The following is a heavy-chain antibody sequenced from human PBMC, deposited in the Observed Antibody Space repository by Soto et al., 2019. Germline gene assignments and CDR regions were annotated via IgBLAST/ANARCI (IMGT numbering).Heavy chain of an antibody. D-gene: IGHD2-15*01. Sequence: TLSLTCPVSVGSISSGGYYWSWILQHPGKGLEWIGYIYYSGSTYYNPSLKSRVTISVDTSKNQFSLKLSSVTAADTAVYYCARDGNCSGGSCYASDAFDIWGQGTMVTV. CDR3: ARDGNCSGGSCYASDAFDI. CDR1: VGSISSGGYY. J-gene: IGHJ3*02. CDR2: IYYSGST. V-gene: IGHV4-31*03.